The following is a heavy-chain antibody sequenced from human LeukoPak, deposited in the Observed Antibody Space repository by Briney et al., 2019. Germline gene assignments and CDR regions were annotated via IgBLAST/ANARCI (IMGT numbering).Heavy chain of an antibody. J-gene: IGHJ4*02. CDR2: ISSSGGNT. Sequence: GGCLRLSCAASGFTFTSHAMSWARQAPGKGPEWVSVISSSGGNTYYVDSVKGRFTISRDNSRNTLYLQMNSLRAEDTAVYYCARPKTDLKGELSSPLDYWGQGTLVTVSS. V-gene: IGHV3-23*01. CDR1: GFTFTSHA. D-gene: IGHD3-16*02. CDR3: ARPKTDLKGELSSPLDY.